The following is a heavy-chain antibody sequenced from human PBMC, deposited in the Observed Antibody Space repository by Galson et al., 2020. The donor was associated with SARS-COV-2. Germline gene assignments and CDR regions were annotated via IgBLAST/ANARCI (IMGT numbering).Heavy chain of an antibody. V-gene: IGHV5-51*01. CDR2: IFPEDSDS. CDR3: ARPHRRETSHVIIGPADHFDL. J-gene: IGHJ4*02. CDR1: GFTFTDHW. D-gene: IGHD3-9*01. Sequence: PGESLKIFCQASGFTFTDHWIGWVRQMPGRGVEWLGIIFPEDSDSTYSPDLQGPVTLAANKSTGTAYLPWTSLRASDTAMYYCARPHRRETSHVIIGPADHFDLWGQGTRFTVAP.